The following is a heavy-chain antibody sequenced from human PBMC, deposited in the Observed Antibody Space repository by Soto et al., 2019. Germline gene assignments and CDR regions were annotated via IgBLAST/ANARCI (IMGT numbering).Heavy chain of an antibody. CDR1: GFSLSTSGMC. CDR2: IDWDDDK. CDR3: ARIGVGYDFWNGQNYYYGMDV. D-gene: IGHD3-3*01. J-gene: IGHJ6*02. V-gene: IGHV2-70*01. Sequence: SGPTLVNPTQTLTLTCTFSGFSLSTSGMCGSWIRQPPGKALEWLALIDWDDDKYYSTSLKTRLTISKDTSKNQVVLTMTNMDPVDTATYYCARIGVGYDFWNGQNYYYGMDVWGQGXTVTVYS.